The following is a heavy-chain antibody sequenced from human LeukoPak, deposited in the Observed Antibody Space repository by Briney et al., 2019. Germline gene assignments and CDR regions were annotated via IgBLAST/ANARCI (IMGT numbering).Heavy chain of an antibody. CDR3: AKPSVGGELLLDFDY. CDR1: GFTFSSYG. D-gene: IGHD2-15*01. Sequence: PGGSLRLSCAASGFTFSSYGMHWVRQAPGKGLEWVSAISGSGGSTYYADSVKGRFTISRDNSKNTLYLQMNSLRAEDTAVYYCAKPSVGGELLLDFDYWGQGTLVTVSS. V-gene: IGHV3-23*01. CDR2: ISGSGGST. J-gene: IGHJ4*02.